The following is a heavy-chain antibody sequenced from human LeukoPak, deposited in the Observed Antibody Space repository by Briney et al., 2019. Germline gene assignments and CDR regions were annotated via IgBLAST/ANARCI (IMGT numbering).Heavy chain of an antibody. Sequence: PGGSLRLSCAAAGFTLSSYAMNWVRQTPGERLEWVSGMSASGGTTYADSVKGRFTISRDTSKNTLYLQMDALRAEDTAIYFCAKEIGRDDYNRCDYWGQGTPVTVSS. J-gene: IGHJ4*02. CDR2: MSASGGTT. CDR3: AKEIGRDDYNRCDY. D-gene: IGHD5-24*01. CDR1: GFTLSSYA. V-gene: IGHV3-23*01.